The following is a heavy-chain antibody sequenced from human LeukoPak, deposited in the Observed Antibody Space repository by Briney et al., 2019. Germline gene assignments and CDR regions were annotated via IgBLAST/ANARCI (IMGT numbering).Heavy chain of an antibody. CDR1: GGSISSSSYY. D-gene: IGHD6-13*01. CDR2: IYYSGST. CDR3: ARIPTRYSSSCRLGARRNCGDYFDY. Sequence: SETLSLTCTVSGGSISSSSYYWGWIRQPPGKGLEWIGSIYYSGSTYYNPSLKSRVTISVDTSKNQFSLKLSSVTAADTAVYYCARIPTRYSSSCRLGARRNCGDYFDYWGQGTLVTVSS. V-gene: IGHV4-39*07. J-gene: IGHJ4*02.